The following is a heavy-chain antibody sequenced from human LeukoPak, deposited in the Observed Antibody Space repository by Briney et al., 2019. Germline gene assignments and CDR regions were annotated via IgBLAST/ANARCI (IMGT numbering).Heavy chain of an antibody. CDR1: VYTFTDYY. V-gene: IGHV1-2*02. J-gene: IGHJ5*02. D-gene: IGHD6-13*01. Sequence: GASVNVSCKASVYTFTDYYIHWVRQAPGQGLEWMGWTIPNTGVTNYAQKFQGRVTMTRDTSISTAYMELSSLTSDDTAVYYCAKEAAAAGNNWFDPWGQGTLVTVFS. CDR2: TIPNTGVT. CDR3: AKEAAAAGNNWFDP.